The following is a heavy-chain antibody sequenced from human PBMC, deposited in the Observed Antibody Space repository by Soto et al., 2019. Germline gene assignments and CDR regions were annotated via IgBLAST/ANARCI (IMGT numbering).Heavy chain of an antibody. CDR2: ISGSGGST. CDR3: AKAKGGYCISSSCLLFDY. V-gene: IGHV3-23*01. CDR1: GFTFSSYA. J-gene: IGHJ4*02. D-gene: IGHD2-2*01. Sequence: GGSLRLSCAASGFTFSSYAMSWVRQAPGKGLEWVSAISGSGGSTYYADSVKDRFTISRDNSKNTLYLQMNSLRAEDTAVYYCAKAKGGYCISSSCLLFDYWGQGTLVTVSS.